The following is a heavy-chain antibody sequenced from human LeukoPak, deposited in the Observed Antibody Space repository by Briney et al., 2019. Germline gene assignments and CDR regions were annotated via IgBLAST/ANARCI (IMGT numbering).Heavy chain of an antibody. CDR2: IYYGGST. CDR1: GGSISSSSYY. CDR3: ARDTGHQLSRRNYYAMDV. J-gene: IGHJ6*02. V-gene: IGHV4-39*07. D-gene: IGHD2-2*01. Sequence: SETLSLTCTVSGGSISSSSYYWGWIRQPPGKGLEWIGSIYYGGSTYYNPSLKSRVTISVDTSKNQFSLKVSSVTAADTAVYYCARDTGHQLSRRNYYAMDVWGQGTTVTVSS.